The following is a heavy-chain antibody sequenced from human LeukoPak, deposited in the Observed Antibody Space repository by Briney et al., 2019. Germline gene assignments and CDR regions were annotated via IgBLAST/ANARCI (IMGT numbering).Heavy chain of an antibody. V-gene: IGHV3-7*03. D-gene: IGHD3-3*01. J-gene: IGHJ6*02. CDR1: GFTFSSYW. CDR3: ARVEIGVVISQMYYYYGMDV. CDR2: IRQDGSEK. Sequence: GGSLGLSCAASGFTFSSYWMSWVRQAPGKGLEWVANIRQDGSEKYYVDSVKGRFTISRDNAKNSLYLQMNSLRGEDTAVYYCARVEIGVVISQMYYYYGMDVWGQGTTVTVSS.